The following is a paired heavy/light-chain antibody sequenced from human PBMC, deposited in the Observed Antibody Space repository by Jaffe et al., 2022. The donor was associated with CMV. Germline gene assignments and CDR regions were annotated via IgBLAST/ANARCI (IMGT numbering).Light chain of an antibody. V-gene: IGKV1-39*01. CDR3: QQSYSTPAFT. Sequence: DIQMTQSPSSLSASVGDRVTITCRASQSISSYLNWYQQKPGKAPKLLIYAASSLQSGVPSRFSGSGSGTDFTLTISSLQPEDFATYYCQQSYSTPAFTFGPGTKVDIK. CDR1: QSISSY. CDR2: AAS. J-gene: IGKJ3*01.
Heavy chain of an antibody. CDR2: ISSNGGST. CDR3: VKDEGHCTNGVCYTGYYYYMDV. J-gene: IGHJ6*03. Sequence: EVQLVESGGGLVQPGGSLRLSCSASGFTFSSYAMHWVRQAPGKGLEYVSAISSNGGSTYYADSVKGRFTISRDNSKNTLYLQMSSLRAEDTAVYYCVKDEGHCTNGVCYTGYYYYMDVWGKGTTVTVSS. CDR1: GFTFSSYA. V-gene: IGHV3-64D*06. D-gene: IGHD2-8*01.